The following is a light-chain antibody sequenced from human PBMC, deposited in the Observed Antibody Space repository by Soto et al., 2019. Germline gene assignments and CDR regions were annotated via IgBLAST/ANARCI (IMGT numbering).Light chain of an antibody. V-gene: IGKV1-12*01. J-gene: IGKJ5*01. CDR2: GAS. CDR1: RDISNS. Sequence: DIQMTQSPSSVSASVGDRLTITCRASRDISNSLAWYQQTPGKAPELLLRGASSLHRGVPSRFSRGGAGTDFTLTISSLHPEDLATYYCQQLNSYPITFGQGTRLEIK. CDR3: QQLNSYPIT.